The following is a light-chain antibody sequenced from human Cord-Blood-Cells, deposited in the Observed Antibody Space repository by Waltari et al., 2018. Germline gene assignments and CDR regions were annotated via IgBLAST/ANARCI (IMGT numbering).Light chain of an antibody. Sequence: AIRMTQSPSSFSASTGDRVTITSRASQGISSYLAWYQQKPGKAPKLLIYAASTLQSGVPSRFSGSGSGTEFTLSISCLQSEDFATYDCQQYYSYPYPFGQGTKLEIK. V-gene: IGKV1-8*01. J-gene: IGKJ2*01. CDR1: QGISSY. CDR2: AAS. CDR3: QQYYSYPYP.